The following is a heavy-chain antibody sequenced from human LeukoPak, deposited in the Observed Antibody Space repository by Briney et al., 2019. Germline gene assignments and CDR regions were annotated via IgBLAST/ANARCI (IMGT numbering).Heavy chain of an antibody. CDR1: GFTFINYW. CDR3: ARIAGSWSMDV. D-gene: IGHD6-13*01. Sequence: GGSLRLSCAASGFTFINYWVNWVRQAPGKGLEWVANMKPDGSVIHYVDSVRGRFTIFRDNRKSSQYLVMNSLRAEDTAVYYCARIAGSWSMDVWGQGTTVTVSS. V-gene: IGHV3-7*04. J-gene: IGHJ6*02. CDR2: MKPDGSVI.